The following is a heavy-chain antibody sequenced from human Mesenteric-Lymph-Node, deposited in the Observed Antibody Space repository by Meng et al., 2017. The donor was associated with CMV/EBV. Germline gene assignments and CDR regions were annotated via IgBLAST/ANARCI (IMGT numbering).Heavy chain of an antibody. J-gene: IGHJ4*02. CDR3: ARGGGKYYFDC. Sequence: ASVKVSCKASGYTFTSYDINWVRQATGQGLEWMGWMNPNSGNTGYAQHLQGRVTMTTDTSTSAAYLELRSLRSDDTAAYYCARGGGKYYFDCWGQGTLVTVSS. D-gene: IGHD1-26*01. CDR1: GYTFTSYD. CDR2: MNPNSGNT. V-gene: IGHV1-8*01.